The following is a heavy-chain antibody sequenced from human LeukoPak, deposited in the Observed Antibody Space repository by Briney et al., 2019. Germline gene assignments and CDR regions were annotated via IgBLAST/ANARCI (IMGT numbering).Heavy chain of an antibody. J-gene: IGHJ4*02. CDR2: IRSKANDHAT. CDR3: TRRLMTTVNDY. V-gene: IGHV3-73*01. D-gene: IGHD4-17*01. Sequence: GGSLRLSCAASGFTFSGSAMHWVRQSPGKGLEWVGRIRSKANDHATAYAASVRGRFTISRDDSKNTAYLQMNSLKAEDTAVYYCTRRLMTTVNDYWGQGTLVTVSS. CDR1: GFTFSGSA.